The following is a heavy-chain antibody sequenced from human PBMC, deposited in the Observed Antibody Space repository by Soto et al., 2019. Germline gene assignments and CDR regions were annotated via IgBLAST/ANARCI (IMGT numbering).Heavy chain of an antibody. V-gene: IGHV1-3*01. J-gene: IGHJ3*02. CDR2: LNAGNSNR. Sequence: RASVKVSCKASGYTFTNNAIHWVRQAPGQRLEWLGWLNAGNSNREYSQKFQGRIIMTRDTSASTAYMELSSLISEDTAVYYCARCYDFVWASYRSDAFDIWDQGTMVTVS. CDR1: GYTFTNNA. D-gene: IGHD3-16*02. CDR3: ARCYDFVWASYRSDAFDI.